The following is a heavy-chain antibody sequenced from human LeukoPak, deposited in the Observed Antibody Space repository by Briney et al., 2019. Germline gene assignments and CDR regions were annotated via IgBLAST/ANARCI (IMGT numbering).Heavy chain of an antibody. CDR3: ARKLGYCSSTSCYKRSAFDI. V-gene: IGHV1-8*01. Sequence: PTASVKVSCKASGYTFTSYDINWVRQATGQGLEWMGWMNPNSGNTGYAQKFQGRVTMTRNTSISTAYMELSSLRSEDTAVYYCARKLGYCSSTSCYKRSAFDIWGQGTMVTVSS. J-gene: IGHJ3*02. CDR1: GYTFTSYD. CDR2: MNPNSGNT. D-gene: IGHD2-2*02.